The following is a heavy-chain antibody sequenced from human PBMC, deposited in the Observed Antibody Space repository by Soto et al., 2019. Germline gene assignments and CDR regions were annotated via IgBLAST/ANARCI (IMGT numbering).Heavy chain of an antibody. V-gene: IGHV4-59*01. D-gene: IGHD3-10*01. J-gene: IGHJ6*02. Sequence: ETLSLTCTVSGGSISSYYWSWIRQPPGKGLEWIGYIYYSGSTNYNPSLKSRVTISVDTSKNQFSLKLSSVTAADTAVYYCARDLRYYGSGSYYNPLNYYYYGMDVWGQGTTVTVSS. CDR2: IYYSGST. CDR1: GGSISSYY. CDR3: ARDLRYYGSGSYYNPLNYYYYGMDV.